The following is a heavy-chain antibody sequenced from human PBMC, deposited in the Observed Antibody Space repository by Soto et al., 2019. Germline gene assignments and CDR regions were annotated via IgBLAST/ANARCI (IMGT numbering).Heavy chain of an antibody. V-gene: IGHV3-53*01. D-gene: IGHD2-21*02. CDR3: ARVAPVYCGGDCTDY. Sequence: GGSLRLSCAASGFTVSSNYMSWVRQAPGKGLEWVSVIYSGGSTYYADSVKGRFTISRDNSKNTLYLQMNSLRAEDTAVYYCARVAPVYCGGDCTDYWGQGTLVTVSS. J-gene: IGHJ4*02. CDR2: IYSGGST. CDR1: GFTVSSNY.